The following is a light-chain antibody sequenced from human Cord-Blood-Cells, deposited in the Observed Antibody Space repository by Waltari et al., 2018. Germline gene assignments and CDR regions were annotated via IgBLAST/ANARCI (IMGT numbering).Light chain of an antibody. CDR3: CSYAGSSTFEV. CDR1: SSDVGSYNL. Sequence: QSALTQPASVSGSPGQSITISCTGTSSDVGSYNLVSWYQQHPGKAPKLMIYEGSKRPSGVSNRFSGSTSGNTASLTISGLQAEDEADYYCCSYAGSSTFEVFGGGTKLTVL. CDR2: EGS. J-gene: IGLJ3*02. V-gene: IGLV2-23*03.